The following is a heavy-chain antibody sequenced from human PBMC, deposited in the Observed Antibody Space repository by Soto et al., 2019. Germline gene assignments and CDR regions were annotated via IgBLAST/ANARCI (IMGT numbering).Heavy chain of an antibody. J-gene: IGHJ4*02. D-gene: IGHD2-21*02. CDR3: ARSIVVVPALDY. Sequence: XVKVSCKASGFTFTSSAMQWVRQARGQRLEWMGRIVASLDEANYAQKFQGRVTITRDASASTAYMELSSLRSEDTAVYYCARSIVVVPALDYWGQGTLVTVSS. V-gene: IGHV1-58*02. CDR1: GFTFTSSA. CDR2: IVASLDEA.